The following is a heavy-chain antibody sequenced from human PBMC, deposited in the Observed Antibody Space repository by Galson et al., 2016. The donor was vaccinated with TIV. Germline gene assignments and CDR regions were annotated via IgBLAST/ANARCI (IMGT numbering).Heavy chain of an antibody. CDR3: AIDMGGYFQRRNFDY. CDR2: ISYDGNQK. CDR1: GFPFSMYA. Sequence: SLRLSCAASGFPFSMYAVHWVRQAPGKGLEWVALISYDGNQKEYADSVKGRFTIPRANSKSTLSLQMSSLRPEDTAVYYCAIDMGGYFQRRNFDYWGQGTLVTVSS. D-gene: IGHD1-26*01. J-gene: IGHJ4*02. V-gene: IGHV3-30*04.